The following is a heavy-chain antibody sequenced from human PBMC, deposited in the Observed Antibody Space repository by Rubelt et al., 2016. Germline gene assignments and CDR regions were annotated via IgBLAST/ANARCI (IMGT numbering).Heavy chain of an antibody. CDR2: IKFDGTEK. CDR1: GFTFGTSW. V-gene: IGHV3-7*03. CDR3: VRDVN. J-gene: IGHJ4*01. Sequence: EVLLVEFGGGLVQPGGSLRLSCASSGFTFGTSWMNWVRQAPGKWPARVATIKFDGTEKYLLDFLMGRFTISRDNAKNPLDLQMNTLSAEDTAVYYCVRDVNWGRGTLVTVSS.